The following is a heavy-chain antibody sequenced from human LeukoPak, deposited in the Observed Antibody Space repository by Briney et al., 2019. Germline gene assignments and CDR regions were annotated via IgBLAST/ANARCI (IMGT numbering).Heavy chain of an antibody. V-gene: IGHV3-7*01. Sequence: GGSLRLSCAASGFTVSSIYMTWVRQAPGKGLEWVSNINRDGSVKNYMDSVKGRFTISRDNAKNSLYLQMNSLRAEDAAVYYCARDFSPYCGGDCYFDAFDVWGQGTVVTVSS. D-gene: IGHD2-21*01. CDR2: INRDGSVK. CDR3: ARDFSPYCGGDCYFDAFDV. CDR1: GFTVSSIY. J-gene: IGHJ3*01.